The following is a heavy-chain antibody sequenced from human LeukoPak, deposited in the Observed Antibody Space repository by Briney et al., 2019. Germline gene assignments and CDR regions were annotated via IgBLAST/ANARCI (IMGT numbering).Heavy chain of an antibody. V-gene: IGHV4-59*01. CDR2: IPYSGST. J-gene: IGHJ4*02. CDR3: ARVGRGDHTWGSYYFDH. CDR1: GDSISSYH. Sequence: PSETLSLTCTVSGDSISSYHWSWIRQPPGKGLEWIGYIPYSGSTNYNPSLKSRVTISVDTSKNQFSLKFSSVTAADTAVYYCARVGRGDHTWGSYYFDHWGQGTLVTASS. D-gene: IGHD3-16*01.